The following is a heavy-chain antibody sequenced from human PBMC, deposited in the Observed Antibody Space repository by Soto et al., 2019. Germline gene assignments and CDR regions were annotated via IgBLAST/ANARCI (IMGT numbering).Heavy chain of an antibody. D-gene: IGHD2-2*03. Sequence: QVQLVESGGGLVKPGGSLRLSCAASGFTFSDYYMSWIRQAPGTGLEWVSYSSSSGGVIYTADSVKGRFTISRDNAKNSLYLQLGSLRAEDTAVYFCARVDNVYFDYWGQGALVTVSS. CDR3: ARVDNVYFDY. J-gene: IGHJ4*02. V-gene: IGHV3-11*01. CDR1: GFTFSDYY. CDR2: SSSSGGVI.